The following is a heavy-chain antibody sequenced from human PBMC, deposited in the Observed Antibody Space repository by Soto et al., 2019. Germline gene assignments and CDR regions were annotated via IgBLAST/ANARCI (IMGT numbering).Heavy chain of an antibody. CDR3: TRDASRDSSARGWFDP. Sequence: PGGSLRLSCAASGFTFRSFTMNWVRQAPGKGLEWVSTTSSNSAYIYYTDALRGRFTISRDNAKNTLYLQMNSLRAEDTAVYYCTRDASRDSSARGWFDPWGPGTLVTVSS. D-gene: IGHD6-13*01. CDR1: GFTFRSFT. CDR2: TSSNSAYI. V-gene: IGHV3-21*01. J-gene: IGHJ5*02.